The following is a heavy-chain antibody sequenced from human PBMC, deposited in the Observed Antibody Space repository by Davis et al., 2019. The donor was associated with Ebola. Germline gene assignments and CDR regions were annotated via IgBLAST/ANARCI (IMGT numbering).Heavy chain of an antibody. J-gene: IGHJ3*02. V-gene: IGHV3-74*01. CDR1: GFTFSSHW. D-gene: IGHD3-3*01. CDR3: ARGLRFLGWLFNGAFDI. Sequence: GESLKTPCAASGFTFSSHWMHSVRQAPGTGLVWVPRINSDGSSTSYADSVKGRFTISRDNAKSTLYLQMNSLRAEDTAVYYCARGLRFLGWLFNGAFDIWGQGTMVTVSS. CDR2: INSDGSST.